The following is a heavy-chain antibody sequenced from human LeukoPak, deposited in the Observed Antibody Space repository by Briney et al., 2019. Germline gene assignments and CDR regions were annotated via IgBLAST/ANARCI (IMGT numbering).Heavy chain of an antibody. J-gene: IGHJ6*03. Sequence: SVKVSCKASGGTFSSYAISWVRQAPGQGLEWMGGIIPIFGTANYAQKFQGRVTITTDESTSTAYMELRSLRSDDTAVYYCARRAMYRDFWSGFQSYYYYYMDVWGKGTTVTVSS. CDR2: IIPIFGTA. CDR3: ARRAMYRDFWSGFQSYYYYYMDV. D-gene: IGHD3-3*01. V-gene: IGHV1-69*05. CDR1: GGTFSSYA.